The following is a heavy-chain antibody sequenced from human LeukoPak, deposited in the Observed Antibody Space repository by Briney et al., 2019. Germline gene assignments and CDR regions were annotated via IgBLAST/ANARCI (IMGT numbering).Heavy chain of an antibody. D-gene: IGHD6-19*01. CDR2: IYYTGST. CDR1: GVSITSSNYH. J-gene: IGHJ4*02. V-gene: IGHV4-39*07. Sequence: SETLSLTCTVSGVSITSSNYHWGWIRQSPGKGLEWIGSIYYTGSTNYNPSLKSRVTISVGTSKNQFSLGLTSVTAADTAVYYCATSYSSGWYVEYYFDYWGQGTLVTVSS. CDR3: ATSYSSGWYVEYYFDY.